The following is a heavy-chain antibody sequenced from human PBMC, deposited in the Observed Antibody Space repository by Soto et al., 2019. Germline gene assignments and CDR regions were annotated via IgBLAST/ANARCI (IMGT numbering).Heavy chain of an antibody. Sequence: SETLSLTCTVSGGSINSYYWSWIRQPPGKGLEWIGYIYYSGSTNYNPSLKSRVSISVDTSKNHLYLKLNSVTAADTAMYYCTRRVNQFGYCGQGTLVTVSS. CDR3: TRRVNQFGY. CDR2: IYYSGST. J-gene: IGHJ4*02. CDR1: GGSINSYY. V-gene: IGHV4-59*01. D-gene: IGHD2-2*01.